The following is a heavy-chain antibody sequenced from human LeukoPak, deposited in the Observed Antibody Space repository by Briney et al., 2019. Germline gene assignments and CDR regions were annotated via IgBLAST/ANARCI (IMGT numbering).Heavy chain of an antibody. CDR3: ARDGATVVTPSAFDI. V-gene: IGHV1-46*01. CDR2: INPSGGST. CDR1: GYTFTSYY. Sequence: GASVKVSCKASGYTFTSYYMHWVRQAPGQGLEWMGIINPSGGSTSYAQKFQGRVTMTRDTSTSTVYMELSSLRSEDTAVYYCARDGATVVTPSAFDIWGQGTMVTVSS. J-gene: IGHJ3*02. D-gene: IGHD4-23*01.